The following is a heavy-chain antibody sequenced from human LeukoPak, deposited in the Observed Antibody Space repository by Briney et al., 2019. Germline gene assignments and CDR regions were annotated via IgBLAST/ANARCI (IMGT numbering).Heavy chain of an antibody. CDR3: ARGRGSGSYSDWFDP. Sequence: ASVKVSCKASGYTFTTYDINWVRQAPGQGLEWMGWMNPNSGNTGYAQKFQGRVTMTRNTSISTAYMELSSLRSEDTAVYYCARGRGSGSYSDWFDPWGQGTLVTVSS. CDR1: GYTFTTYD. J-gene: IGHJ5*02. D-gene: IGHD3-10*01. V-gene: IGHV1-8*01. CDR2: MNPNSGNT.